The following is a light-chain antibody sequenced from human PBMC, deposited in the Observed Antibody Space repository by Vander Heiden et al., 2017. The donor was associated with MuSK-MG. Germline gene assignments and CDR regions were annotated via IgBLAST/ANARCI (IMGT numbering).Light chain of an antibody. CDR1: SSDVGGYNY. Sequence: QSALTQPASVSRSPGQSLTISCTGTSSDVGGYNYVSWYQQHPGKAPKLMIYDVSNRPSGVSNRFSGSKSGNTASLTISGLQAEDEADYYCSSYTSSSTLGVFGGGTKLTVL. V-gene: IGLV2-14*03. CDR2: DVS. CDR3: SSYTSSSTLGV. J-gene: IGLJ2*01.